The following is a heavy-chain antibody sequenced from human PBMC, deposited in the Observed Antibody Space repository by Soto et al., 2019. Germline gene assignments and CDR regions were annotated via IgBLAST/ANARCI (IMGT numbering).Heavy chain of an antibody. V-gene: IGHV4-31*03. CDR2: IYYSGST. CDR1: GGSISSGGYY. Sequence: PSEPLSLTSTVSGGSISSGGYYWSWIRQHPGKGLEWIGYIYYSGSTYYNPSLKSRGTISVDTSKNQFSLKLSAVTAADTAVYYGARARTAYSSSGIDVWGQGIMVTVSS. J-gene: IGHJ6*02. D-gene: IGHD6-6*01. CDR3: ARARTAYSSSGIDV.